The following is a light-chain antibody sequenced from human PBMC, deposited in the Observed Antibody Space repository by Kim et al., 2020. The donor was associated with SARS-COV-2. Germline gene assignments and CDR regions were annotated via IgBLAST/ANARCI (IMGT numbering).Light chain of an antibody. J-gene: IGLJ1*01. Sequence: QSVLNQPPSASGSPGQSVTISCTGTSSDIGGYNYVSWYQQHPGEGPKLIIYEVNKRPSGVPDRFSGSKSGNTASLTVSGLQAEDEADYYCSSSYTGINYFYVFGTGTKVTVL. CDR2: EVN. V-gene: IGLV2-8*01. CDR3: SSYTGINYFYV. CDR1: SSDIGGYNY.